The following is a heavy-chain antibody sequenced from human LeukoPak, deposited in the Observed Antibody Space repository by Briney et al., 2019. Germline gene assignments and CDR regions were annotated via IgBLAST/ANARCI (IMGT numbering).Heavy chain of an antibody. V-gene: IGHV3-30*01. CDR2: ISYDGSNK. Sequence: GRSLRLSCAASGFTFSSYAMHWVRQAPGKGLEWVAVISYDGSNKDYADSVKGRFTISRDNSKNTLFLQMTSLRVEDTAVYYCAKDYDILTGYTFDYWGQGTLVTVSS. CDR3: AKDYDILTGYTFDY. CDR1: GFTFSSYA. D-gene: IGHD3-9*01. J-gene: IGHJ4*02.